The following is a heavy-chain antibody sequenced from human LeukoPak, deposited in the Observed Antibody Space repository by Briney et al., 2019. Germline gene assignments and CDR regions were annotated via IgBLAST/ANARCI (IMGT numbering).Heavy chain of an antibody. CDR1: GGTFSSYA. Sequence: ASVKVSCKASGGTFSSYAISWVRQAPGQGLEWMGGIIPIFGTANYARKFQGRVTITADESTSTAYMELSSLRSEDTAVYYCARGREEILRYFDWLATFDYWGQGTLVTVSS. J-gene: IGHJ4*02. CDR2: IIPIFGTA. D-gene: IGHD3-9*01. V-gene: IGHV1-69*13. CDR3: ARGREEILRYFDWLATFDY.